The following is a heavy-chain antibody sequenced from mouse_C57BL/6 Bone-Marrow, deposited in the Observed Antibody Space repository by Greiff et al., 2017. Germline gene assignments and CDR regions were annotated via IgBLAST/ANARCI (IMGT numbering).Heavy chain of an antibody. J-gene: IGHJ4*01. CDR3: TRVEVFYYGSSLYYYAMDY. D-gene: IGHD1-1*01. CDR2: ISSGGDYI. CDR1: GFTFSSYA. Sequence: EVKLVESGEGLVKPGGSLKLSCAASGFTFSSYAMSWVRQTPEKRLEWVAYISSGGDYIYYADTVKGRFTISRDNARNTLYLQMSSLKSEDTAMXYCTRVEVFYYGSSLYYYAMDYWGQGTSVTVSS. V-gene: IGHV5-9-1*02.